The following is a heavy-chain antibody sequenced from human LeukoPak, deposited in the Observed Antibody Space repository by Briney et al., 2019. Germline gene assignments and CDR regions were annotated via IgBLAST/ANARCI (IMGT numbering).Heavy chain of an antibody. CDR3: ARYYGGSGSPYYYYYMDV. Sequence: PSETLSLTCTVSGGSISSYYWSWIRQPPGKGLEWIGYIYYSGSTNYNPSLKSRVTISVDTSKNQFSLKLSSVTAADTAVYYCARYYGGSGSPYYYYYMDVWGKGTTITISS. J-gene: IGHJ6*03. D-gene: IGHD3-10*01. CDR2: IYYSGST. V-gene: IGHV4-59*01. CDR1: GGSISSYY.